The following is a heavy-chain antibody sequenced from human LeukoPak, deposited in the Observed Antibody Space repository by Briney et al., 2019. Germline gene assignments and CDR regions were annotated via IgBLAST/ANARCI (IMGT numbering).Heavy chain of an antibody. CDR2: IKQDGSEK. V-gene: IGHV3-7*01. CDR1: GFTFSSYW. D-gene: IGHD6-13*01. CDR3: AREWYSSSWYSYYYYYGMDV. Sequence: PGGSLRLSCAASGFTFSSYWMSWVRQAPGKGLEWVVNIKQDGSEKYYVDSVKGRFTISRDNAKNSLYLQMNSLRAEDTAVYYCAREWYSSSWYSYYYYYGMDVWGQGTTVTVSS. J-gene: IGHJ6*02.